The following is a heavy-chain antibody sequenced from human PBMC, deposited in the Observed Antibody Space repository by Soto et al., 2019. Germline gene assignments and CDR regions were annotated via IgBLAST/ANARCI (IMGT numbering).Heavy chain of an antibody. D-gene: IGHD3-16*01. V-gene: IGHV4-39*01. CDR1: GGSTSNSDYH. J-gene: IGHJ5*02. CDR2: IYYTGIT. CDR3: ATMKGGDRRWFGP. Sequence: QLQVQESGPGLVKPSETLSLTCTVSGGSTSNSDYHWGWIRQPPGKGLEWIGHIYYTGITDYNPSPKSGVPISVDTSKNQFSLKLNSVTAADTAVYYCATMKGGDRRWFGPWGQGTRVTVSS.